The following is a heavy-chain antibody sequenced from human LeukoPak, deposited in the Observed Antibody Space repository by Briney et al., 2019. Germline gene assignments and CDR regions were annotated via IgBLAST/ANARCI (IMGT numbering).Heavy chain of an antibody. J-gene: IGHJ4*02. Sequence: SETLSLTCAVSGGSISSGGHSWSWIRQPPGKGLEWIGYIYHSGSTYYNPSLKSRVTISVDRSKNQFSLKLSSVTAADTAVYYCARGDGAHYFDYWGQGTLVTVSS. CDR2: IYHSGST. V-gene: IGHV4-30-2*01. D-gene: IGHD4-17*01. CDR1: GGSISSGGHS. CDR3: ARGDGAHYFDY.